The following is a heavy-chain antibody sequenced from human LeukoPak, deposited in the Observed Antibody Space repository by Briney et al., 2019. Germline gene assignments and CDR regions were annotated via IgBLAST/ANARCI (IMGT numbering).Heavy chain of an antibody. CDR1: GYSFTSYW. CDR3: ARHRAYYYDSSGYSMEPTDY. Sequence: GESLKISCKGSGYSFTSYWIGWVRQMPGKGLEWMGIIYPGDSDTRYSPSFQGQVTISADKSISTAYLQWSSLKASDTAMYYCARHRAYYYDSSGYSMEPTDYWGQGTLVTVSS. V-gene: IGHV5-51*01. J-gene: IGHJ4*02. CDR2: IYPGDSDT. D-gene: IGHD3-22*01.